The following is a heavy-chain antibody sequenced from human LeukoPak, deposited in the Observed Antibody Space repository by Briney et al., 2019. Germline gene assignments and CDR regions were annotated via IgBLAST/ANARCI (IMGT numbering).Heavy chain of an antibody. D-gene: IGHD1-1*01. V-gene: IGHV4-39*07. CDR2: IYYSGST. Sequence: SETLSLTCTVSGGSISSSSYYWGWIRQPPGKGLEWIGSIYYSGSTYYNPSLKSRVTISVDTSKNQFSLKLSSVTAADTAVYYCARVPNWNDEGDDAFDIWGQGTMVTVSS. J-gene: IGHJ3*02. CDR1: GGSISSSSYY. CDR3: ARVPNWNDEGDDAFDI.